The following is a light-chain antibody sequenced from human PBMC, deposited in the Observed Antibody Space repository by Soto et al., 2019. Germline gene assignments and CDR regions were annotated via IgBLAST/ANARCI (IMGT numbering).Light chain of an antibody. CDR3: SSYTGSSINTVV. J-gene: IGLJ2*01. V-gene: IGLV2-14*01. Sequence: QSALTQPASVSGSHGQSITISCTGTSSDVGGYKYVSWYQQHPGKVPKLMIYEVSNRPSGVSNRFSGSKSGNTASLTISGLQAEDEADYYCSSYTGSSINTVVFGGGTQLTVL. CDR2: EVS. CDR1: SSDVGGYKY.